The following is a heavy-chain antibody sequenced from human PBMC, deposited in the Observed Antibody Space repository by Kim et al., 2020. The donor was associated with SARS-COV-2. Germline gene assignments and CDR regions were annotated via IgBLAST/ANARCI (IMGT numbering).Heavy chain of an antibody. J-gene: IGHJ4*02. V-gene: IGHV3-7*01. CDR3: ARDYGDS. CDR2: DGSKI. Sequence: DGSKIYCVDSVKGRFTISRDKAKNSLYLQMNGLRDEDTALYYCARDYGDSWGQGTLVTVSS. D-gene: IGHD3-16*01.